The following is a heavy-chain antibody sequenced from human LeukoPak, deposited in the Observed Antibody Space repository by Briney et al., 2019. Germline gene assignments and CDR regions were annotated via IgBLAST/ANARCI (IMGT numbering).Heavy chain of an antibody. Sequence: ASVKVSCKASGYTFTSYDINWVRQATGQGLEWMGWMNPNSGNTGYAQKFKGRATMTRNTSISTAYMELRSLRSEDTAVYYCARPAGAFDCWGQGTLVTVSS. D-gene: IGHD1-14*01. V-gene: IGHV1-8*01. CDR1: GYTFTSYD. CDR2: MNPNSGNT. J-gene: IGHJ4*02. CDR3: ARPAGAFDC.